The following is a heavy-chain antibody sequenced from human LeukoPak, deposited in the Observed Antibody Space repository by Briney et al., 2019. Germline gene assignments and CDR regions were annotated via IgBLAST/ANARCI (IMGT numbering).Heavy chain of an antibody. CDR3: ARDGLDPMQSHYDILTCYYKWYYYYYGMVV. J-gene: IGHJ6*02. CDR1: GGTFSSYA. Sequence: SVKVSCKASGGTFSSYAISWVRQAPGQGLEWMGGIIPIFGTANYAQKLQGRVTMTTDTSTSTDYTGRRSLRSDDTAVYYCARDGLDPMQSHYDILTCYYKWYYYYYGMVVWGQGPTVTVSS. V-gene: IGHV1-69*05. D-gene: IGHD3-9*01. CDR2: IIPIFGTA.